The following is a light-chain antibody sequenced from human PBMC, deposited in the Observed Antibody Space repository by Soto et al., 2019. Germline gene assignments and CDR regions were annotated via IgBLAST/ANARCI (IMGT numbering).Light chain of an antibody. J-gene: IGLJ2*01. CDR3: QSYDSSLSGSV. CDR2: GNS. V-gene: IGLV1-40*01. Sequence: QSVLTQPPSVSGAPGQRVTISCTGSSSNIGAGYDVHWYQQLPGTAPKLLIYGNSNRPSGVPVRFSGFKSGTSASLAITGLQAEDEADYYCQSYDSSLSGSVFGGGTKLTFL. CDR1: SSNIGAGYD.